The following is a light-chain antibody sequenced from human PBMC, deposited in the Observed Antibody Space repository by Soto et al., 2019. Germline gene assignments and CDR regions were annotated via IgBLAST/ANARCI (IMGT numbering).Light chain of an antibody. J-gene: IGKJ4*01. CDR3: QQRRNWPLT. CDR1: QSVSSY. CDR2: DAS. Sequence: EIVLTQSPVTLSLSPGERATLSCRASQSVSSYLAWYQQKAGQAPRLLIYDASNRSTGIPPRFSGSGSETDFTLTISSLEPEDFAVYYCQQRRNWPLTFGGGTKVEIK. V-gene: IGKV3-11*01.